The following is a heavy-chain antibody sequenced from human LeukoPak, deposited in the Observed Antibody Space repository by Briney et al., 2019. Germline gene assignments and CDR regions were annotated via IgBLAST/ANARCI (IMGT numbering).Heavy chain of an antibody. CDR1: GYTFTSYD. V-gene: IGHV1-8*01. CDR2: MNPNSGNT. CDR3: ARVYSYGSLDAFDI. J-gene: IGHJ3*02. Sequence: ASVKVSCKASGYTFTSYDINWVRQATGQGLEWMGWMNPNSGNTGYAQKFQGRVTMTRNTSISTAYMELSSLRSEDTVVYYCARVYSYGSLDAFDIWGQGTMVTVSS. D-gene: IGHD5-18*01.